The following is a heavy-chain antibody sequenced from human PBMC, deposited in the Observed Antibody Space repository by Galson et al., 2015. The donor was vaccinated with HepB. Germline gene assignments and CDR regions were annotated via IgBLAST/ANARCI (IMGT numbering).Heavy chain of an antibody. CDR1: GYTFSSYG. J-gene: IGHJ4*02. CDR3: ARGGDIVVLPVDY. V-gene: IGHV1-18*01. CDR2: ISTHNGNI. Sequence: SVKVSCKASGYTFSSYGISWVRQAPGQGLEWVGWISTHNGNINYALSLQGRVTMTTDTSTSTAYMELRSLRSDDTAVYYCARGGDIVVLPVDYWGQGSLSPSPQ. D-gene: IGHD2-2*01.